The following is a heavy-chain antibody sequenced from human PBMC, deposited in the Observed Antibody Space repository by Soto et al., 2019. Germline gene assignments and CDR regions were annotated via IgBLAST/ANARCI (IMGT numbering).Heavy chain of an antibody. CDR2: ISYDGSKE. V-gene: IGHV3-30*18. D-gene: IGHD3-10*01. J-gene: IGHJ6*02. CDR1: GFTFSSHG. CDR3: AKDHGRRTYGRYGMDV. Sequence: QMQLVESGGGVVQPGRSLRLSCAASGFTFSSHGMHWVRQAPGKGLEWVAVISYDGSKEDYGDSVKGRFTVSRDNFKNTLELQMKSLRVEDTAVYYCAKDHGRRTYGRYGMDVWGQGTTVTVSS.